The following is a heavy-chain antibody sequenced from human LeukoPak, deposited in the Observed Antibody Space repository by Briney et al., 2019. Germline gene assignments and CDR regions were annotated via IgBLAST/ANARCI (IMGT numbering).Heavy chain of an antibody. CDR1: GFTFSSYG. CDR3: AKATGVAVAGSFDL. J-gene: IGHJ2*01. D-gene: IGHD6-19*01. V-gene: IGHV3-30*02. Sequence: PGGSLRLSCAASGFTFSSYGMHWVRQAPGKGLEWVAFIRYDGSNKYYADSVKGRFTISRDNSKNTLYLQMNSLRAEDTAVYYCAKATGVAVAGSFDLWGRGTLVTVSS. CDR2: IRYDGSNK.